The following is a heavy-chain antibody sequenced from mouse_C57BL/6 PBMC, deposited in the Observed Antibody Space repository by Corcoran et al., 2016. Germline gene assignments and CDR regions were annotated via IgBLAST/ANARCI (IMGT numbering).Heavy chain of an antibody. D-gene: IGHD4-1*01. CDR2: INTYSGVP. Sequence: QIQLVQSGPELKKPGETVKISCKASGYTFTTYGMSWVKQAPGKGLKWMGWINTYSGVPTYADDFKGRFAFSLETSASTAYLQINNLKNEDTATYFCASLTWRFAYWGQGTLVTVSA. CDR1: GYTFTTYG. CDR3: ASLTWRFAY. V-gene: IGHV9-3*01. J-gene: IGHJ3*01.